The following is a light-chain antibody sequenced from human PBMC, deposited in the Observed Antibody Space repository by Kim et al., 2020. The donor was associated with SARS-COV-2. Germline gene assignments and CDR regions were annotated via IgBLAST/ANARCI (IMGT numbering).Light chain of an antibody. CDR3: APWDDSLGGV. J-gene: IGLJ1*01. CDR2: RNN. V-gene: IGLV1-47*01. CDR1: RSNIGSNY. Sequence: PGQMVTISCSGGRSNIGSNYVDWYQQVPGTAPKLLIYRNNQRPSGVPDRFSGSKSDTSASLAISGLRSEDEANYYCAPWDDSLGGVFGTGTKVTVL.